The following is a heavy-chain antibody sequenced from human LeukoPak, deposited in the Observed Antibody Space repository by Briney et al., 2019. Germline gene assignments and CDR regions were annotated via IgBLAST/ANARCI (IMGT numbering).Heavy chain of an antibody. CDR1: GGSISSYY. CDR2: IYYSGST. V-gene: IGHV4-59*01. Sequence: SETLSLTCTVSGGSISSYYWSWIRQPPGKGLEWIGYIYYSGSTNYNPSLKSRVTISVDTSKNQFSLKLSSVTAADTAVYYCARGPAAAGYWGQGTLVTVSS. CDR3: ARGPAAAGY. J-gene: IGHJ4*02. D-gene: IGHD6-13*01.